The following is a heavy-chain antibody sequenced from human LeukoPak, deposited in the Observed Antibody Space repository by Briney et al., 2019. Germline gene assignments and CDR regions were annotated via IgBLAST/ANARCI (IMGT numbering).Heavy chain of an antibody. CDR2: IRYDGSNK. CDR3: FFEGVVPAAIWDY. CDR1: RFTFSSYG. J-gene: IGHJ4*02. V-gene: IGHV3-30*02. Sequence: GGSLRLSCAASRFTFSSYGMHWVRQAPGKGLEWVAFIRYDGSNKYYADSVKGRFTISRDNSKNTLYLQMNSLRAEDTAVYYCFFEGVVPAAIWDYWGQGTLVTVSS. D-gene: IGHD2-2*02.